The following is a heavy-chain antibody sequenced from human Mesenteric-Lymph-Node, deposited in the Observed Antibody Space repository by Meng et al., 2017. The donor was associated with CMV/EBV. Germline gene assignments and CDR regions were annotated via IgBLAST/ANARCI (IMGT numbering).Heavy chain of an antibody. Sequence: GGSLRLSCAAPGLIFSDYYMSWIRQAPGKGLEWVSYISASGTTRFYADSVKGRFTISRDNAKNSLYLQMNSLRAEDTAVYYCARAESGWPFDYWGQGTLVTVSS. CDR1: GLIFSDYY. CDR3: ARAESGWPFDY. V-gene: IGHV3-11*01. J-gene: IGHJ4*02. CDR2: ISASGTTR. D-gene: IGHD6-19*01.